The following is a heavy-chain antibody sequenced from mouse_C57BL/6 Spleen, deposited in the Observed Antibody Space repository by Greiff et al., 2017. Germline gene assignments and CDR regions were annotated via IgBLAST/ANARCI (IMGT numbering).Heavy chain of an antibody. CDR2: ISDGGSYT. V-gene: IGHV5-4*01. Sequence: EVKLLESGGGLVKPGGSLKLSCAASGFTFSSYAMSWVRQTPEKRLEWVATISDGGSYTYYPDNVKGRVTISRDNAKNNLYLQMSHLKSEDTAMYYCARDHYYGSSLYYFDVWGTGTTDTVSS. CDR3: ARDHYYGSSLYYFDV. D-gene: IGHD1-1*01. J-gene: IGHJ1*03. CDR1: GFTFSSYA.